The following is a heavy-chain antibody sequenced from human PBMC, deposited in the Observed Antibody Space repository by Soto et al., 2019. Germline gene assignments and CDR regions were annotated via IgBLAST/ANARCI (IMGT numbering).Heavy chain of an antibody. J-gene: IGHJ4*02. CDR1: AFTFSSYG. CDR3: VRGPWLVGDVTSFDY. Sequence: GGSLRLSCAASAFTFSSYGMHWVRQAPGKGLEWVALIWNHGREDSYADSVKGRFTISRDNSKNTLWLQMNSLRADDTAVYYCVRGPWLVGDVTSFDYWGQGSLVTVSS. D-gene: IGHD6-19*01. CDR2: IWNHGRED. V-gene: IGHV3-33*08.